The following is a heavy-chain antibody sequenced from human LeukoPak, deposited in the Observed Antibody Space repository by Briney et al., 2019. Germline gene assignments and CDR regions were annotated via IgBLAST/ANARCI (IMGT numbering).Heavy chain of an antibody. V-gene: IGHV3-15*01. D-gene: IGHD3-3*01. CDR2: IKSKTDGGTT. J-gene: IGHJ6*02. CDR3: TTSTLFPYDFWSGYYTWYYYYGMDV. CDR1: GFTFSSYA. Sequence: PGGSLRLSCAASGFTFSSYAMSWVRQAPGKGLEWVGRIKSKTDGGTTDYAAPVKGRFTISRDDSKNTLYLQMNSLKTEDTAVYYCTTSTLFPYDFWSGYYTWYYYYGMDVWGQGTTVTVSS.